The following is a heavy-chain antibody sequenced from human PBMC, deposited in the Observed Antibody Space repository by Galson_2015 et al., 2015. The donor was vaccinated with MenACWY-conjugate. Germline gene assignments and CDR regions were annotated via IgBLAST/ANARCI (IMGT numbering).Heavy chain of an antibody. V-gene: IGHV6-1*01. J-gene: IGHJ4*02. CDR2: TYYRSRWFN. Sequence: CAISGDSVSSNSAAWSWIRQSPSRGLEWLGRTYYRSRWFNDYAESVRSRITINPDTSKNQFSLQLSSVTPEDTAVYYCARDKGYFDYWGQGTLVTVSS. CDR3: ARDKGYFDY. CDR1: GDSVSSNSAA.